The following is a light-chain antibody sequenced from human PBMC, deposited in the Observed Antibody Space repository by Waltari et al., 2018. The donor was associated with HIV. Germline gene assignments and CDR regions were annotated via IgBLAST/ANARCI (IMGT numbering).Light chain of an antibody. J-gene: IGLJ1*01. V-gene: IGLV2-14*03. CDR1: RSDIGDYNY. CDR3: CSYTSGSTHV. Sequence: QSALTQPASLSGSPGQSITISCSGFRSDIGDYNYVSWYQQNQGKVPKLIIYDVNYRPSGVSNRFSGSKSNSAAFLIISGLQTEDEAVYHCCSYTSGSTHVFGTGTEVTVL. CDR2: DVN.